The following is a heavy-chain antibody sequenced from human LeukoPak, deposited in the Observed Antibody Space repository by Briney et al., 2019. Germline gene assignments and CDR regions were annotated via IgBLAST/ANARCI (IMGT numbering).Heavy chain of an antibody. J-gene: IGHJ4*02. D-gene: IGHD1-26*01. CDR2: IIPIFGTA. CDR3: ARKAIVGAPFDY. CDR1: GGTFSSYA. V-gene: IGHV1-69*13. Sequence: SVKVSCKASGGTFSSYAISWVRQAPGQGLEWMGGIIPIFGTANYAQKFQGRVTITADESTSTAYMELSGLRSEDTAVYYCARKAIVGAPFDYWGQGTLVTVSS.